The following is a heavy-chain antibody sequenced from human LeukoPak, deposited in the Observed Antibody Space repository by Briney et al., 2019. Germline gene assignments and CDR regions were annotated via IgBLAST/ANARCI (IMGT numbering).Heavy chain of an antibody. CDR3: ARDGSRIVVVPAAEYYYYYYGMDV. CDR1: GYTFSAYT. CDR2: ISAYNGNT. Sequence: ASVKVSCKASGYTFSAYTIHWVRQAPGQGLEWMGWISAYNGNTNYAQKLQGRVTMTTDTSTSTAYMELRSLRSDDTAVYYCARDGSRIVVVPAAEYYYYYYGMDVWGQGTTVTVSS. D-gene: IGHD2-2*01. V-gene: IGHV1-18*01. J-gene: IGHJ6*02.